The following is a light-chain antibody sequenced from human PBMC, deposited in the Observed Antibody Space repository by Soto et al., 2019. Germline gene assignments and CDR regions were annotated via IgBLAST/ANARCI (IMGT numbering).Light chain of an antibody. Sequence: EIEMTQSPSTLSVSPGDRATLSCRASQSVSSNLAWYQQKPGQVPRLLIYAASTMPTGIPSRFSGSGSETEFTLTISSLQPEDFAVYYCQKFYNWPRTFGQGTKVEIK. J-gene: IGKJ1*01. CDR2: AAS. V-gene: IGKV3-15*01. CDR1: QSVSSN. CDR3: QKFYNWPRT.